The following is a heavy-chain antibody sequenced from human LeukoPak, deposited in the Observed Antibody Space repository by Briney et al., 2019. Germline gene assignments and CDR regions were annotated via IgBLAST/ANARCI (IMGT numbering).Heavy chain of an antibody. CDR2: IYTSGST. CDR1: GDSISNYY. CDR3: ARVSLVRGAPDYYFDY. Sequence: NPSETLSLTCTVSGDSISNYYWSWIRQPAGKGLEWSGRIYTSGSTNYNPSLKSRVTMSVDTSKNQFSLKLSSVTAADTAVYYCARVSLVRGAPDYYFDYWGQGTLVTVSS. V-gene: IGHV4-4*07. D-gene: IGHD3-10*01. J-gene: IGHJ4*02.